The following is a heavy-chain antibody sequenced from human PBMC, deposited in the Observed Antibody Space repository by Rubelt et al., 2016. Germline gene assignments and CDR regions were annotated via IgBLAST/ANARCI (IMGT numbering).Heavy chain of an antibody. CDR1: GGSISSYY. CDR2: IYYSGST. V-gene: IGHV4-59*12. CDR3: ARDVYYYGMDV. J-gene: IGHJ6*02. Sequence: QVQLQESGPGLVKPSETLSLTCTVSGGSISSYYWSWLRQPPGKGLEWIGYIYYSGSTNYNPSPKGRVTISVDTSKNQFSLRRGSVTAADTAVYYCARDVYYYGMDVWGQGTTVTVSS.